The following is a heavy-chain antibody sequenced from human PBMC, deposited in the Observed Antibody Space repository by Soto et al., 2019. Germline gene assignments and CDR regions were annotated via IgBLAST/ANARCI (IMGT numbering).Heavy chain of an antibody. V-gene: IGHV3-23*01. CDR2: ISGSDDST. CDR1: GFTFSSYA. Sequence: EVQLLESGGGLVQPGGSLRLSCAASGFTFSSYAMSWVRQAPGKGLEWISVISGSDDSTYYADSVKGRFTISRDNSKNTLHLQMNILRDEDTAVYYCAKGGSASCYANVDYWGQGTPVTVAS. CDR3: AKGGSASCYANVDY. D-gene: IGHD2-2*01. J-gene: IGHJ4*02.